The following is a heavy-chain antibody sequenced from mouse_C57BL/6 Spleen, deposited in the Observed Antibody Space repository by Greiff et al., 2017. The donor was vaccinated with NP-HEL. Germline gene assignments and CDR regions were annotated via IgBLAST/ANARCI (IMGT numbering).Heavy chain of an antibody. CDR1: GYSFTGYY. V-gene: IGHV1-42*01. J-gene: IGHJ4*01. Sequence: VQLQQSGPELVKPGASVKISCKASGYSFTGYYMNWVKQSPEKSLEWIGEINPSTGGTTYNQKFKAKATLTVDKSSSTAYMQLKSLTSEDSAVYYCARRGDIDYDAMDYWGQGTSVTVSS. CDR3: ARRGDIDYDAMDY. CDR2: INPSTGGT.